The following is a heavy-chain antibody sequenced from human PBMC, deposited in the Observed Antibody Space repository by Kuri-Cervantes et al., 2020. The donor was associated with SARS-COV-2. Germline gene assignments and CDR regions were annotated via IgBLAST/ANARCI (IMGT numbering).Heavy chain of an antibody. J-gene: IGHJ5*02. D-gene: IGHD3-9*01. V-gene: IGHV1-18*01. CDR3: ARAYQYLGWWFDP. CDR1: GGTFSSYA. Sequence: ASVKVSCKASGGTFSSYAISWVRQAPGQGLEWMGWISAYNGNTNYAQKLQSRVTMTTDTSTSTAYMELRSLRSDDTAVYYCARAYQYLGWWFDPWGQGTLVTVSS. CDR2: ISAYNGNT.